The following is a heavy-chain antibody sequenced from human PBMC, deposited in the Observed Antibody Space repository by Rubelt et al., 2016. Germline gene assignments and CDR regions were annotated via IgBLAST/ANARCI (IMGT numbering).Heavy chain of an antibody. Sequence: QLQLQESGPGLVKPSETLSLTCTVSGGSISSSGHYWGWIRQPPGQGLEWIGYIYYSGSTNSNPSLKSRLTISVDTSRNQFSLNLRSLTAGDTAGYYCARGWGSGSSPYYYGLDVWGQGTTVTVSS. CDR3: ARGWGSGSSPYYYGLDV. CDR2: IYYSGST. V-gene: IGHV4-61*05. J-gene: IGHJ6*02. D-gene: IGHD3-10*01. CDR1: GGSISSSGHY.